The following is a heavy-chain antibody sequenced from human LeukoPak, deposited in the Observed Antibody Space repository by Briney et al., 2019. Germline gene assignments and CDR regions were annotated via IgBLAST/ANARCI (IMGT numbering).Heavy chain of an antibody. V-gene: IGHV4-59*01. J-gene: IGHJ4*02. CDR1: GGSINNYY. CDR3: SRSRAAGVY. Sequence: SETLSLTCSVSGGSINNYYWSWIRQPPGKGLEWIGCIYSSGSTNYNPSLKSRATISIDTSRNQFSLKLSSATAADTAVYYCSRSRAAGVYWGLGTLVTVSS. CDR2: IYSSGST. D-gene: IGHD3-10*01.